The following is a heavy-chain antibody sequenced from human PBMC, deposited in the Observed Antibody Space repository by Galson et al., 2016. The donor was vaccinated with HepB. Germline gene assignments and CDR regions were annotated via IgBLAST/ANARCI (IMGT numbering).Heavy chain of an antibody. Sequence: SLRLSCAASGFIFSTYSMNWARQAPGKGLEWVSSISSGSAYRYYADSVKGRFTISRDNAKKSLYLQMTSLRAEDTAVYYCARMRYSSGWLDGFDIWGQGTMVTVSS. CDR2: ISSGSAYR. CDR1: GFIFSTYS. D-gene: IGHD6-19*01. V-gene: IGHV3-21*01. CDR3: ARMRYSSGWLDGFDI. J-gene: IGHJ3*02.